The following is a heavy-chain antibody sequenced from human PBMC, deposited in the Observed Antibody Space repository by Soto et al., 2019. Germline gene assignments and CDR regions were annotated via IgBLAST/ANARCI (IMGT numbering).Heavy chain of an antibody. CDR3: AANRGYNYYYGMDV. CDR2: ISGSGGST. D-gene: IGHD3-22*01. Sequence: PGGSLRLSCAASGFMFSSYAMSWVRQAPGKGLEWVSAISGSGGSTYYADSVKGRFTISRDNSKNTLYLQMNSLRAEDTAVYYCAANRGYNYYYGMDVWGQGTTVTVSS. V-gene: IGHV3-23*01. CDR1: GFMFSSYA. J-gene: IGHJ6*02.